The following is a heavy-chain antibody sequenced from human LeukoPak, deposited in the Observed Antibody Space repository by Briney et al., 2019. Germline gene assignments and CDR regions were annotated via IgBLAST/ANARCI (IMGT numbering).Heavy chain of an antibody. D-gene: IGHD2-2*01. J-gene: IGHJ6*03. V-gene: IGHV1-69-2*01. CDR3: ATSADCSSTSCLGRHYYYYMDV. CDR1: GYTFTDYY. CDR2: VDPEDGET. Sequence: ASVKVSCKVSGYTFTDYYMHWVQQAPGKGLKWMGLVDPEDGETIYAEKFQGRVTITADTSTDTAYMELSSLRSEDTAVYYCATSADCSSTSCLGRHYYYYMDVWGKGTTVTVSS.